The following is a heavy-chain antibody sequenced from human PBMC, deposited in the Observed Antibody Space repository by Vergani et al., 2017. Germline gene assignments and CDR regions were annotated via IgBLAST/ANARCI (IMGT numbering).Heavy chain of an antibody. J-gene: IGHJ4*02. D-gene: IGHD3-3*01. V-gene: IGHV4-30-2*01. CDR2: IYHSGST. CDR1: GGSISSGGYS. CDR3: ARGKEFGVVMTFDY. Sequence: QLQLQESGSGLVKPSQTLSLTCAVSGGSISSGGYSWSWIRQPPGKGLEWIGYIYHSGSTYYNPSLKSRVTISVDRSKNQFSLKLSSVTAAVTAVYYCARGKEFGVVMTFDYWGQGTLVTVSS.